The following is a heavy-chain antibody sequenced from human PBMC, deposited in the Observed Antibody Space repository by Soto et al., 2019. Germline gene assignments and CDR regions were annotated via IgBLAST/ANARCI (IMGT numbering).Heavy chain of an antibody. CDR2: IRQDGTEI. D-gene: IGHD3-3*01. CDR3: ATERDFWSGFYGWVGA. Sequence: EVQLVESGGGLVQPGGSLRLVCVDSGSTLESHWMAWVRQAPGKGLEWVANIRQDGTEIHYVEAVRGRFIISRDNAKKSVYLQMNSLRVEDSARYYCATERDFWSGFYGWVGAWGQGTIVTVSS. J-gene: IGHJ5*02. CDR1: GSTLESHW. V-gene: IGHV3-7*01.